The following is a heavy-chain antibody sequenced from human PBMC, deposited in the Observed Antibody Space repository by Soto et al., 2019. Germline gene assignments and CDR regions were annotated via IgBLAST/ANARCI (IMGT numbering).Heavy chain of an antibody. V-gene: IGHV1-69*13. CDR3: ARDIVVVPAALGYGMDV. CDR1: GGTFSSYV. CDR2: IIPIFGTA. Sequence: SVKVSCKASGGTFSSYVISWVRQAPGQGLEWMGGIIPIFGTANYAQKFQGRVTITADESTSTAYMELSSLRSEDTAVYYCARDIVVVPAALGYGMDVWGQGTTVTVSS. J-gene: IGHJ6*02. D-gene: IGHD2-2*01.